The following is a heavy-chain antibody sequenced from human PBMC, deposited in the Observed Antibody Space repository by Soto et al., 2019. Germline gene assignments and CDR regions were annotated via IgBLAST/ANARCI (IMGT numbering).Heavy chain of an antibody. CDR2: INAGNGNT. V-gene: IGHV1-3*01. CDR3: ARVGYYDILTGSLNAFDI. J-gene: IGHJ3*02. Sequence: AAVNVSCKCSGYTFTSYAMHWVRQAPGQRLEWMGWINAGNGNTKYSQKFQGRVTITRDTSASTAYMELSSLRSEDTAVYYCARVGYYDILTGSLNAFDIWGQGTMVTVSS. D-gene: IGHD3-9*01. CDR1: GYTFTSYA.